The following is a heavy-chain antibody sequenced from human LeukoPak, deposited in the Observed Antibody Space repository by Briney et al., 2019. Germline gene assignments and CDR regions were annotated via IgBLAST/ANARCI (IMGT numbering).Heavy chain of an antibody. V-gene: IGHV3-21*01. CDR3: AKIISDWSRGAFDI. CDR1: GFTFSSYS. D-gene: IGHD6-19*01. J-gene: IGHJ3*02. CDR2: ISSSGNYI. Sequence: GGSLRLSCAASGFTFSSYSMNWVRQAPGKGLEGVSSISSSGNYIYYADSVKGRFTISRDNAKNSLYLQLNSLRAEDTAVYYCAKIISDWSRGAFDIWGQGTMVTVSS.